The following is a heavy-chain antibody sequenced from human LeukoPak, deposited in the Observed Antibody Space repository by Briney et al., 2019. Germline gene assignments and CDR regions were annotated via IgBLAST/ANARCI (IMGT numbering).Heavy chain of an antibody. CDR1: GYTFTSYD. CDR2: MNPNSGNT. Sequence: ASVKVSCKASGYTFTSYDINWVRQATGQGLEWMGWMNPNSGNTGYAQKFQGRVTMTRNTSISTVYMELSSLRSEDTAVYYCARHSGSYAYFDYWGQGTLVTVSS. CDR3: ARHSGSYAYFDY. D-gene: IGHD1-26*01. V-gene: IGHV1-8*01. J-gene: IGHJ4*02.